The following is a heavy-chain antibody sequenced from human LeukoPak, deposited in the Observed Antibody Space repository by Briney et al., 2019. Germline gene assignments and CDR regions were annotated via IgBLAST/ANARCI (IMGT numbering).Heavy chain of an antibody. CDR1: GFTFSSYS. J-gene: IGHJ4*02. CDR2: ISSSSSYI. CDR3: ARWQSPDSEGFDY. V-gene: IGHV3-21*01. D-gene: IGHD1-14*01. Sequence: PGGSLRLSCAASGFTFSSYSMNWVRQAPGKGLEWVSSISSSSSYIYYADSVQGRFTISRDNAKNSLYLQMNSLRAEDTAVYYCARWQSPDSEGFDYWGQGTLVTVSS.